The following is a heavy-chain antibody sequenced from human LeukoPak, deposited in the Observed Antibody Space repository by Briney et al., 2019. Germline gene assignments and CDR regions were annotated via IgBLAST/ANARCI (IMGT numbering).Heavy chain of an antibody. V-gene: IGHV3-48*03. CDR2: ISSSGSTT. D-gene: IGHD2-21*01. J-gene: IGHJ4*02. CDR3: ARDPVIGADYFDY. Sequence: PGGSLRLSCAASGFTFSSYEVYWVRQAPGKGLEWVSYISSSGSTTYHADSVKGRFTISRDNAQNLVYLQMHSLRADDTAVYYCARDPVIGADYFDYWGQGTLVTVSS. CDR1: GFTFSSYE.